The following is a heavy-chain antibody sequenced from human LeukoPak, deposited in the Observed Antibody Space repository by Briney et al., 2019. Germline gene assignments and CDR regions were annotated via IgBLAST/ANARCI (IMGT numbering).Heavy chain of an antibody. V-gene: IGHV3-11*01. CDR3: ATDLPRDYYYDMDI. Sequence: GGSLRLSCAASGFTFSDYYMSWIRQAPGKGLEWVSYISSSGSTIYYADSVKGRFTISRDNAKNSLYLQMNSLKPEDTAVYYCATDLPRDYYYDMDIWGQGTTVTVSS. J-gene: IGHJ6*02. D-gene: IGHD5/OR15-5a*01. CDR1: GFTFSDYY. CDR2: ISSSGSTI.